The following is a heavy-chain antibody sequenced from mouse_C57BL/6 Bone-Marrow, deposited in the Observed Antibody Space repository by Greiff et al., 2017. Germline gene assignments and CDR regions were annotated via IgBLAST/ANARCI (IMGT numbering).Heavy chain of an antibody. CDR3: ARSRGLRGWFAY. CDR2: INPGSGGT. Sequence: VHLVESGAELVRPGTSVKVSCKASGYAFTNYLIEWVKQRPGQGLEWIGVINPGSGGTNYNEKFKGKATLTEDKSSSTAYMQLSSLTSEDSAVYFCARSRGLRGWFAYWGQGTLVTVSA. V-gene: IGHV1-54*01. CDR1: GYAFTNYL. D-gene: IGHD1-1*01. J-gene: IGHJ3*01.